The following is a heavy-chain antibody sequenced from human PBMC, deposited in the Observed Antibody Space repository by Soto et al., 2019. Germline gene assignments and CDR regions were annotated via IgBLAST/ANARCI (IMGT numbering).Heavy chain of an antibody. J-gene: IGHJ4*02. D-gene: IGHD2-2*01. CDR2: VFYKGIT. V-gene: IGHV4-4*02. CDR1: GDSIKSNVW. Sequence: QVYLQESGPRLVEPWGTLSVTCTVSGDSIKSNVWWSWVRQSPGMALEWIGEVFYKGITNYNPSLGSRVSMTIDRSRNQFSLILTSVTAADTGIYYCARDGAMPGEADRFDHWGPGLQVIVSS. CDR3: ARDGAMPGEADRFDH.